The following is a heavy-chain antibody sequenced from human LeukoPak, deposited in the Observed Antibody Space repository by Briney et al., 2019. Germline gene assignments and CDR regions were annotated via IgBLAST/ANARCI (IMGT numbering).Heavy chain of an antibody. CDR2: MNPNSGNT. CDR3: ARGRGYCSSTSCYYFDY. V-gene: IGHV1-8*01. J-gene: IGHJ4*02. CDR1: GYTFTSYD. Sequence: ASVKVSCKASGYTFTSYDINWVRQATGQGLEWMGWMNPNSGNTGYAQKFQGRVTMTRNTSISTAYMELSSLRSEDTAVYYCARGRGYCSSTSCYYFDYWGQGTLVTVSS. D-gene: IGHD2-2*01.